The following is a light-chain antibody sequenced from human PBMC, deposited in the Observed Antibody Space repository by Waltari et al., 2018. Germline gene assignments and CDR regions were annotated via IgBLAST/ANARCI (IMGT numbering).Light chain of an antibody. J-gene: IGKJ1*01. V-gene: IGKV1-8*01. CDR1: QGVGSY. Sequence: AIRLTQSPSSTAASTGDRVPITCRASQGVGSYLAWYQQKSGRAPKLLLYASSSLEAEVPSRFGGSGSGTDFTLTISCLQSEDFASYFCQQYYSYPVTFGQGTRV. CDR3: QQYYSYPVT. CDR2: ASS.